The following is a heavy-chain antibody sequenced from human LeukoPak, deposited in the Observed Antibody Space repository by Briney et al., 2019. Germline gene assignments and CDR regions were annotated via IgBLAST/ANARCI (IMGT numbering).Heavy chain of an antibody. J-gene: IGHJ6*03. CDR2: ISYDGSNK. Sequence: GGSLRLSCAASGFTFSSYAMHWVRQAPGKGLEWVAVISYDGSNKYYADSVKGRFTISRDNSKNTLYLQMNSLRAEDTAVYYCARDRGATVNYYYYYMDVWGKGTTVTVSS. CDR1: GFTFSSYA. D-gene: IGHD3-10*01. V-gene: IGHV3-30-3*01. CDR3: ARDRGATVNYYYYYMDV.